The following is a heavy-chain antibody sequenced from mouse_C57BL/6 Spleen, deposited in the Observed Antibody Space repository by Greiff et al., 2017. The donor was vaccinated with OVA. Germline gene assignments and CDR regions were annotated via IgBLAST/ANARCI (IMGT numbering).Heavy chain of an antibody. CDR2: IYPGDGDT. Sequence: QVQLQQSGPELVKPGASVKVSCKASGYAFSSSWMNWVKQRPGKGLEWIGRIYPGDGDTNYNGKFKGKATLTADKSSSTAYMQLSSLTSEDSAVYFCARSSNWAMDYWSQGTSVTVSS. J-gene: IGHJ4*01. D-gene: IGHD2-5*01. CDR3: ARSSNWAMDY. V-gene: IGHV1-82*01. CDR1: GYAFSSSW.